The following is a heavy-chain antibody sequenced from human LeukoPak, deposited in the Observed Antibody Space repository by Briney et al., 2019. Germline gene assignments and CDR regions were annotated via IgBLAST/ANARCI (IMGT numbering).Heavy chain of an antibody. Sequence: GGSLRLSCAASGFTFSDLYMDWVRQAPGKGLEWVGRTRNKANSYTTEYAASVKGRFTISRDDSKNSLYLQMNSLKTEDTAVYYCARGSTVRADDAFDIWGQGTMVTVSS. CDR2: TRNKANSYTT. J-gene: IGHJ3*02. CDR1: GFTFSDLY. CDR3: ARGSTVRADDAFDI. V-gene: IGHV3-72*01. D-gene: IGHD4-17*01.